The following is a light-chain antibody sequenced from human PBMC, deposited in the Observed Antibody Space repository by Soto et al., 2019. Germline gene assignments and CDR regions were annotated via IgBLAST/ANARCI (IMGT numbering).Light chain of an antibody. Sequence: DIQMTQSPSTLSASVGDRVTITCRASQTISSWLAWYQQKPGKAPKLLIDKASNLEGGVPSRFSGSGSGTEFNITISSLQPDDFATYYCQQYNTSPLTFGGGTTVEIK. CDR3: QQYNTSPLT. CDR2: KAS. J-gene: IGKJ4*01. V-gene: IGKV1-5*03. CDR1: QTISSW.